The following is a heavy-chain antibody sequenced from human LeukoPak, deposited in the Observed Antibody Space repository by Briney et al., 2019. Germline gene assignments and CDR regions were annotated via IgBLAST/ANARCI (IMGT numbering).Heavy chain of an antibody. V-gene: IGHV3-7*01. CDR2: IKQDGSEK. CDR3: ARERFYDSGSYYIIPHYDY. D-gene: IGHD3-10*01. Sequence: GGSLRLSCAASEFTFSSHWMSWVRQAPGKGLEWVANIKQDGSEKYYVDSVKGRFTISGDNAKNSLYLQMNSLRAEDTAVYYCARERFYDSGSYYIIPHYDYWGQGTLVTVSS. J-gene: IGHJ4*02. CDR1: EFTFSSHW.